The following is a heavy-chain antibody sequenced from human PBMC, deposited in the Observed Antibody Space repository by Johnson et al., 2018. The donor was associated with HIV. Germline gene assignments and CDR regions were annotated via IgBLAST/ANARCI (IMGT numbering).Heavy chain of an antibody. V-gene: IGHV3-30*02. J-gene: IGHJ3*02. CDR1: GFTFSSHG. CDR2: IRYDGSTK. Sequence: QVQLVESGGGVVQPGGSLRLSCAASGFTFSSHGMHWVRQAPGKGLDWVSFIRYDGSTKYYADSVNGRFTISKDNSKDTLYMEMNNLRLEDTAVYYCARGAAVSGTLVDPFDIWGQGTMVTVSS. D-gene: IGHD1-26*01. CDR3: ARGAAVSGTLVDPFDI.